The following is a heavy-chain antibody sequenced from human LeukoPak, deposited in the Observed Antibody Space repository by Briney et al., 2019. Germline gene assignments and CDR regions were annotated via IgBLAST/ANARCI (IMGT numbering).Heavy chain of an antibody. D-gene: IGHD2-2*01. CDR3: ARDLKSHLVVGFRWFDP. CDR2: ISAYNGNT. J-gene: IGHJ5*02. V-gene: IGHV1-18*01. CDR1: GHTFTSYG. Sequence: ASVKVSCKASGHTFTSYGISWVRQAPGQGLEWMGWISAYNGNTNYAQKLQGRVTMTTDTSTSTAYMELRSLRSDDTAVYYCARDLKSHLVVGFRWFDPWGQGTLVTVSS.